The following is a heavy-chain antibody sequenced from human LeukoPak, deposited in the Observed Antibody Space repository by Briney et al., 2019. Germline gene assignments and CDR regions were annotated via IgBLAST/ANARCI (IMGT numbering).Heavy chain of an antibody. CDR3: AKGNWNDVTLAY. V-gene: IGHV3-48*01. Sequence: GGSLRLSCVASGITFSSYSMNWVRQAPGKGLEWVSYISSFSGTINYADSVKGRFTISRDNAKNSLYLQMNSLRAEDTAVYYCAKGNWNDVTLAYWGQGTLVTVSS. CDR2: ISSFSGTI. D-gene: IGHD1-1*01. CDR1: GITFSSYS. J-gene: IGHJ4*02.